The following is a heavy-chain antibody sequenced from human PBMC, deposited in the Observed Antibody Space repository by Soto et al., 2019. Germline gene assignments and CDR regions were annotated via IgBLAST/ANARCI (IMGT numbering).Heavy chain of an antibody. D-gene: IGHD3-10*01. CDR2: INDSGNI. J-gene: IGHJ6*03. CDR1: GASFSGYQ. V-gene: IGHV4-34*01. Sequence: QVQLQQWGAGLLKPSETLSLTCAVYGASFSGYQWTWIRQPPGKGLEWIGEINDSGNINYNPSLKRRVTIALDTPNKQISLKLSAMAAAAAVVYCWARGLIATFGEFSRRSGHYYYMDICGIGTTVTVTS. CDR3: ARGLIATFGEFSRRSGHYYYMDI.